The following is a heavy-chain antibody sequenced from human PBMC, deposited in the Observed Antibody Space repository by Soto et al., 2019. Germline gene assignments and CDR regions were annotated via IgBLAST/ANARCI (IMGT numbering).Heavy chain of an antibody. D-gene: IGHD3-3*01. CDR3: ARDIGRSGLTVQFDP. CDR2: IYYSGST. J-gene: IGHJ5*02. V-gene: IGHV4-31*03. CDR1: GGSISSGGYY. Sequence: QVQLQESGPGLVKPSQTLSLTCTVSGGSISSGGYYWSWIRQHPGKGLEWIGYIYYSGSTYYNPSLKRRVTISVDTSKNQFSLKLSSVTAADTAVYYCARDIGRSGLTVQFDPWGQGTLVTVSS.